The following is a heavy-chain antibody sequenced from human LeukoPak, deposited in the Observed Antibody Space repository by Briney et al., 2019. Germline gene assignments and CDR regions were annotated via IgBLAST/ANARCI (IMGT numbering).Heavy chain of an antibody. V-gene: IGHV1/OR15-2*02. CDR3: ARKGNSGSYWDY. CDR2: ISAYNGNT. Sequence: ASVKVSCKASGYTFTSYYMHWVRQAPGQGLEWMGWISAYNGNTNYAQKLQGRVTITRDTSASTAYMELSSLRSEDMAVYYCARKGNSGSYWDYWGQGTLVTVSS. CDR1: GYTFTSYY. J-gene: IGHJ4*02. D-gene: IGHD1-26*01.